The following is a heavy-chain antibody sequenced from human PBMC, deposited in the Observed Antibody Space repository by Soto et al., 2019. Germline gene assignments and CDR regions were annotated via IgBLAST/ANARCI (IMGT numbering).Heavy chain of an antibody. Sequence: QSGGAVELASAASGFTFGSYAMSWVLQGPGKGLEWVSAISGSGGSTYYADSVKGRFTISRDNYKNTLYLQMNSLRAEDTAVYYCAITQHLPPMAYDYWGQGPLVTVST. CDR2: ISGSGGST. V-gene: IGHV3-23*01. CDR3: AITQHLPPMAYDY. J-gene: IGHJ4*02. CDR1: GFTFGSYA. D-gene: IGHD2-8*01.